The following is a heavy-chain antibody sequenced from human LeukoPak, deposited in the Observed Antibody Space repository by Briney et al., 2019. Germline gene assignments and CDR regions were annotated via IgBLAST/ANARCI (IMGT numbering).Heavy chain of an antibody. CDR2: FNHSGST. CDR3: ARGLTPRNWFDP. D-gene: IGHD4-23*01. CDR1: GGSFSGYY. V-gene: IGHV4-34*01. J-gene: IGHJ5*02. Sequence: PSETLSLTCAVYGGSFSGYYWSWIRQPPGKGREGIGEFNHSGSTTYNPSPKNRVTISLDTSKTPSSRRRSSVTAPHTPLYYCARGLTPRNWFDPWGQGTLATVSS.